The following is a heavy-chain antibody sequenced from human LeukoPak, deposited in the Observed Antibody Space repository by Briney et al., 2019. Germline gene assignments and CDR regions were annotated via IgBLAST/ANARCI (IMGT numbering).Heavy chain of an antibody. V-gene: IGHV4-39*07. J-gene: IGHJ5*02. D-gene: IGHD6-13*01. Sequence: SETLSLTCSISGGSITSSLYFWGWIRQPPGKGLEWIAYIHDSGSTYYNPSLKSRVSISIDTSKNQFSLKLNSVTAADTALYYCARVVAAAGNNWFDPWGQGTLVTVSS. CDR1: GGSITSSLYF. CDR3: ARVVAAAGNNWFDP. CDR2: IHDSGST.